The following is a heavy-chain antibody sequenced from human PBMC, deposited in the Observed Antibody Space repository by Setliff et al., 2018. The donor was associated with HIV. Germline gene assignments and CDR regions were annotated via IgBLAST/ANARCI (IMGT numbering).Heavy chain of an antibody. V-gene: IGHV4-34*01. CDR2: INDSGDT. CDR1: GASINSYY. J-gene: IGHJ1*01. D-gene: IGHD1-26*01. Sequence: SETLSLTCTVSGASINSYYWSWIRQSPEKGLEWIGEINDSGDTKYNPSLMSRLSMSVEKSKNGFSLKVTSLTAADTAVYFCTRGPARRYPGSTVYGLWGQGTPVTVSS. CDR3: TRGPARRYPGSTVYGL.